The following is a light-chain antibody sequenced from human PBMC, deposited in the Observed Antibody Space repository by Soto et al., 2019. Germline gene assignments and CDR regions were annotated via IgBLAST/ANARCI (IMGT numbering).Light chain of an antibody. Sequence: QSALTQPASVSGSPGQSVTISCTGTSSDFGSYNFVSWYQRHPGKVPKVIIYETSKRPSGVSDRFSSSKSGSTASLTISGLKAEDAADYYCFSFTSTHTHVFGSGTKLTVL. CDR1: SSDFGSYNF. CDR3: FSFTSTHTHV. J-gene: IGLJ1*01. V-gene: IGLV2-23*01. CDR2: ETS.